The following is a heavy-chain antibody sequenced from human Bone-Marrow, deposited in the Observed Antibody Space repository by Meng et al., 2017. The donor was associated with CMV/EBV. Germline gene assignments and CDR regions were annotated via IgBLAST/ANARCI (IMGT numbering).Heavy chain of an antibody. D-gene: IGHD3-22*01. V-gene: IGHV3-73*01. J-gene: IGHJ4*02. Sequence: GESLKISCAASGFTFSGSAMHWVRQASGKGLEWVGRIRSKANSYATAYAASVKGRSTISRDDSKNTAYLQMNSLKTEDTAVYYCTRHGGYDSRGYYVHWGQGTLVTVSS. CDR2: IRSKANSYAT. CDR1: GFTFSGSA. CDR3: TRHGGYDSRGYYVH.